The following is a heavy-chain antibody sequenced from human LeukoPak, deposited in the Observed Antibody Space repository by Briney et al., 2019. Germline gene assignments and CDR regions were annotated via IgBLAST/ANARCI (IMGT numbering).Heavy chain of an antibody. Sequence: ASVKVSCKVSGYTLTELSMHWVRQAPGKGLEWMGGFDPEDGETIYAQKFQGRVTMTEDTSTDTAYMELSSLRSEDTAVYYCATYYYYDSSGYKHLVDYWGQGTLVTVSS. D-gene: IGHD3-22*01. CDR1: GYTLTELS. V-gene: IGHV1-24*01. CDR2: FDPEDGET. CDR3: ATYYYYDSSGYKHLVDY. J-gene: IGHJ4*02.